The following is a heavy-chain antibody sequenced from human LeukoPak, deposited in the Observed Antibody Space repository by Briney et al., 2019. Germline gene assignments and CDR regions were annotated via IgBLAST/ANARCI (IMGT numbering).Heavy chain of an antibody. CDR3: AKGGNYAPLDY. CDR2: ISKDGSTT. CDR1: GFTFNNYW. V-gene: IGHV3-74*01. D-gene: IGHD1-7*01. J-gene: IGHJ4*02. Sequence: PGGSLRLSCAASGFTFNNYWMHWVRQAPGKGLVWVSRISKDGSTTNYADSVKGRFTISRENSKNTLYLQMNSLRAEDTAVYYCAKGGNYAPLDYWGQGTLVTVS.